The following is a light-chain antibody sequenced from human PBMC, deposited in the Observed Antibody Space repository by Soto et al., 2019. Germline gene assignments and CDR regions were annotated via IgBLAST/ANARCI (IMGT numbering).Light chain of an antibody. V-gene: IGLV2-23*01. CDR1: ISDVGRFDV. J-gene: IGLJ1*01. CDR2: EGS. Sequence: QSALTQIDSVSCSLGDSITISCTGTISDVGRFDVVSWFEQHPGQVPKLIIYEGSRRPSGVSSRFSGSKSGNTASLTISGLQAEEEADYYCCAYAGARTYVFGTGTKVTVL. CDR3: CAYAGARTYV.